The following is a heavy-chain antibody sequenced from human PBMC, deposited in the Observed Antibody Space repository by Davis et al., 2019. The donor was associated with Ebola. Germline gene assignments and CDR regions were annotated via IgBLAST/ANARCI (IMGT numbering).Heavy chain of an antibody. V-gene: IGHV3-21*01. CDR1: GFTFGDYA. CDR3: AREGYGDYFFDS. D-gene: IGHD4-17*01. Sequence: GESLKISCRGSGFTFGDYAMSWVRQAPGKGLEWVSSISSSSNYIYYADSVKGRFTISRDYANNTLYLQMNSLRAEDTAVHYCAREGYGDYFFDSWGQGTLVTVSS. CDR2: ISSSSNYI. J-gene: IGHJ4*02.